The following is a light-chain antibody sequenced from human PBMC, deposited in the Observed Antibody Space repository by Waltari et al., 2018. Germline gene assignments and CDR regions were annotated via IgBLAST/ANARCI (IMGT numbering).Light chain of an antibody. Sequence: DIVLTPPPGTLSLSTGGRATLSCRASQSIGRYLIWYQQKPCQAPRLLIYCASSRAAGIPDRFSGSGSGTDFSLTISRLEPEDFAVYYGQNHERLPAVFGQGTKVEIK. J-gene: IGKJ1*01. CDR3: QNHERLPAV. CDR2: CAS. V-gene: IGKV3-20*01. CDR1: QSIGRY.